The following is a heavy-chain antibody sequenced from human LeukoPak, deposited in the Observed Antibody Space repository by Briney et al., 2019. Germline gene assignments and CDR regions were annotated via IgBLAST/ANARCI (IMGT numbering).Heavy chain of an antibody. J-gene: IGHJ4*02. V-gene: IGHV3-66*01. D-gene: IGHD4-17*01. CDR1: EFTVSSNY. Sequence: GGSLRLSCAGSEFTVSSNYMNWVRQAPGKGLEWVSVIYSGGSTYYADSVKGRFTISRDNCKNTLYLQMNSLRAEDTAVYYCARGDYGDYCFLYWGQGGLVTVSS. CDR3: ARGDYGDYCFLY. CDR2: IYSGGST.